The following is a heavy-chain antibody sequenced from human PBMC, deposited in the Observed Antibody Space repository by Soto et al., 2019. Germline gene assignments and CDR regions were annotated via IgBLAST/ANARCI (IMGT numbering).Heavy chain of an antibody. J-gene: IGHJ3*02. CDR2: IYSGGST. D-gene: IGHD6-13*01. CDR3: ASQGGGAGYSSSWYGAFDI. CDR1: GFTVSSNY. V-gene: IGHV3-53*01. Sequence: GGSLRLSCAASGFTVSSNYMSWVRQAPGKGLEWVSVIYSGGSTYDADSVKGRFTISRDNSKNTLYLQMNSQRAEDTAVYYCASQGGGAGYSSSWYGAFDIWGQGTMVTVSS.